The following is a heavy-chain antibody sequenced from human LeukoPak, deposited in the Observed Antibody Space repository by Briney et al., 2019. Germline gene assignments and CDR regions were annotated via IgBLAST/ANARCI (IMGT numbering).Heavy chain of an antibody. V-gene: IGHV4-61*01. Sequence: SETLSLTCTVSGGSVSSGSYYWSWIRQPPGKGLEWIGYIYYSGSTNYNPSLESRVTISVDTSKNQFSLKLSSVTAADTAVYYCARDRSTAAIRVLGEYYGMDVWGQGTTVTVSS. J-gene: IGHJ6*02. D-gene: IGHD2-2*01. CDR3: ARDRSTAAIRVLGEYYGMDV. CDR1: GGSVSSGSYY. CDR2: IYYSGST.